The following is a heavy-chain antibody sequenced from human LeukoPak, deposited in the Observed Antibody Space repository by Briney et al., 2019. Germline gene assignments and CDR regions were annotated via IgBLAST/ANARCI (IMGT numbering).Heavy chain of an antibody. CDR2: IKQDGSEK. J-gene: IGHJ4*02. Sequence: GWSLRLSCAASGFTFSSYWMSWVRQAPGKGLEWVANIKQDGSEKYYVDSVKGRFTISRDNAKNSLYLQMNSLRAEDTAVCYCARGKGSSSWYAYWGQGTLVTVSS. D-gene: IGHD6-13*01. CDR1: GFTFSSYW. V-gene: IGHV3-7*01. CDR3: ARGKGSSSWYAY.